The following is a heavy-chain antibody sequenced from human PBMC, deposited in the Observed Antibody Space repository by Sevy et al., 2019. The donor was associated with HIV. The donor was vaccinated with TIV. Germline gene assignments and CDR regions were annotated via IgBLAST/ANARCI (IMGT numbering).Heavy chain of an antibody. CDR2: ISSSSSYI. D-gene: IGHD3-3*01. CDR1: GFTFSSYS. V-gene: IGHV3-21*01. J-gene: IGHJ6*02. CDR3: ARDRSDLNPHLRYYGMDV. Sequence: GGSLRLSCAASGFTFSSYSMNWVRQAPGKGLEWVSSISSSSSYIYYADSVKGRFTISRDNAKNSLYLQMNSLRAEDTAVYYYARDRSDLNPHLRYYGMDVWGQGTTVTVSS.